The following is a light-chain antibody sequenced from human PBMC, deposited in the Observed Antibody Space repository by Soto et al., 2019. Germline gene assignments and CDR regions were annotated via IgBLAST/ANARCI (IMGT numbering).Light chain of an antibody. V-gene: IGKV1-9*01. CDR3: QQLNSYPLT. CDR2: AAS. Sequence: DIQLTQSPSFLSASVGDRVTITCRASQGISSYLAWYQQKPGKAPKLLIYAASTLQSGVPSRFSGSGSGTEFTLTIISLQPEEFATYYCQQLNSYPLTFGQGTKVEIK. J-gene: IGKJ1*01. CDR1: QGISSY.